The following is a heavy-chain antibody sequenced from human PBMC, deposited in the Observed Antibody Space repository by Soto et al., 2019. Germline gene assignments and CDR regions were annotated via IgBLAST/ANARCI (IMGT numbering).Heavy chain of an antibody. Sequence: QVQLVQSGAEVKKPRASVKVSCKASGYTFTSYGISWVRQAPGQGLEWMGWISAYNGNTNYAQKLQGRVTMTTDTSTSTAYMELRSLRTDDTAVYDDARIDDSSDYYYVDYWGQGTLVTVSS. J-gene: IGHJ4*02. CDR3: ARIDDSSDYYYVDY. V-gene: IGHV1-18*01. D-gene: IGHD3-22*01. CDR1: GYTFTSYG. CDR2: ISAYNGNT.